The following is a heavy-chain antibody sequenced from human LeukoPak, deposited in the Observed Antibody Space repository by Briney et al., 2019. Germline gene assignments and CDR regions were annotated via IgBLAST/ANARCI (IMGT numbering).Heavy chain of an antibody. D-gene: IGHD2-15*01. V-gene: IGHV3-64D*06. CDR1: AFTVSSYA. CDR3: VKSLVVALGYCSGGSCGTDY. CDR2: ISSNGGST. J-gene: IGHJ4*02. Sequence: GGSLRLSCSASAFTVSSYAMHWVRQAPGKGLEYVSAISSNGGSTYYADSVKGRFTISRDNSKNTLYLQMSSLRAEDTAVYYCVKSLVVALGYCSGGSCGTDYWGQGALVTVSS.